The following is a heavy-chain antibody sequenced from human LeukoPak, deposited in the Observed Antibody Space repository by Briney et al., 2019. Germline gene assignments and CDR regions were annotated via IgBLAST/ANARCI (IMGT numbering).Heavy chain of an antibody. V-gene: IGHV3-7*01. Sequence: GGSLRLSCAASGFTFSSYWMTWVRQAPGKGLEWVAYMKQDGSEIYYVDSVKGRFTISRDNANNSLYLQMNSLRAEDTALCYCARGVYQFDYWGQGTLVTVSS. CDR3: ARGVYQFDY. CDR2: MKQDGSEI. CDR1: GFTFSSYW. J-gene: IGHJ4*02. D-gene: IGHD3-16*02.